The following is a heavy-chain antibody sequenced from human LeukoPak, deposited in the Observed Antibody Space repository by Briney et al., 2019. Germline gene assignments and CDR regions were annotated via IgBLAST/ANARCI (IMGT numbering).Heavy chain of an antibody. J-gene: IGHJ3*02. D-gene: IGHD1-26*01. V-gene: IGHV4-59*08. CDR1: GVSISSYY. Sequence: SETLSLTCTVSGVSISSYYWSWIRQPPGKGLEWIGYIYYSGSTNYNPSLESRVTISVDTSKNQFSLKLSSVTAADTAVYYCARQEWELDAFDTWGQRTIVTASS. CDR2: IYYSGST. CDR3: ARQEWELDAFDT.